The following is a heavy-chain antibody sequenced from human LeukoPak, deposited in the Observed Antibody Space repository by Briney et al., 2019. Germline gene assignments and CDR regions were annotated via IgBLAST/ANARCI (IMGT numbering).Heavy chain of an antibody. J-gene: IGHJ4*02. V-gene: IGHV3-7*01. CDR1: GFTFISYW. CDR2: IKPDGSEK. D-gene: IGHD3-10*01. CDR3: ARERMYSGSGSTYPYYDY. Sequence: GGALRLSCAASGFTFISYWVSWVRQSPGKGRGWVGHIKPDGSEKYFMDSVKGRFTISRDNAKNALYLEMNSLRAEDTAEYFCARERMYSGSGSTYPYYDYWGQGTLVTVSS.